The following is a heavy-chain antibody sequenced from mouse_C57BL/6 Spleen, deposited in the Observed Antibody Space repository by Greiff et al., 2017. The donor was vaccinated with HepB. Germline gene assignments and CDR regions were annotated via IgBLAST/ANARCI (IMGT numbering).Heavy chain of an antibody. CDR3: ARKGDYDYGAMDY. V-gene: IGHV1-50*01. Sequence: QVQLQQPGAELVKPGASVKLSCKASAYTFTSYWMQWVKQRPGQGLEWIGEIDPSDSYTNYNQKFKGKATLTVDTSSSTAYMQLSSLTSEDSAVYYCARKGDYDYGAMDYWGQGTSVTVSS. CDR1: AYTFTSYW. D-gene: IGHD2-4*01. CDR2: IDPSDSYT. J-gene: IGHJ4*01.